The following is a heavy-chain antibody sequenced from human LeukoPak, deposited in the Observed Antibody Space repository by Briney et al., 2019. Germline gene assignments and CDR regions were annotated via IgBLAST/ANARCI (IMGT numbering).Heavy chain of an antibody. V-gene: IGHV3-30*03. Sequence: PGGSLRLSCAASGFTFSDYGMHWVRQAPGKGLEWVALISYDGSNKYYAESVKGRFTISRDNSKNTLYLQMNSLRAEDTALYYCVRGQATAWGLDYWGQGTLVTVSS. CDR1: GFTFSDYG. CDR3: VRGQATAWGLDY. CDR2: ISYDGSNK. D-gene: IGHD6-13*01. J-gene: IGHJ4*02.